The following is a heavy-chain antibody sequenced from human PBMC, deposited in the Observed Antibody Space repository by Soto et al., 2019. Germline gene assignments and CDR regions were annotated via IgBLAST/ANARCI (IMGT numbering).Heavy chain of an antibody. J-gene: IGHJ4*02. D-gene: IGHD3-9*01. Sequence: GESLKISCKGSGYSFTSYWIGWVRQMPGKGLEWMGIIYPGDSDTRYSPSFQGQVTIYADKSISTAYLQWSSLKASDTAMYYWARPHYDILTGSLSAPFDYWGQGTLVTVSS. V-gene: IGHV5-51*01. CDR3: ARPHYDILTGSLSAPFDY. CDR1: GYSFTSYW. CDR2: IYPGDSDT.